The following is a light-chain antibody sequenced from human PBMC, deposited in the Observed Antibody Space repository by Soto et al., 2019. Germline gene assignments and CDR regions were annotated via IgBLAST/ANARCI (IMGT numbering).Light chain of an antibody. CDR1: QSVSSSY. Sequence: EIVLTQSPGTLSLSPGERATLSSRASQSVSSSYLVWYQQRPGQPPRLLIYGTSNRAAGIPDRFTGTGSGTDFTLTIYRLEPEDSAVYYCQQYGSSALTFGGGTKV. V-gene: IGKV3-20*01. CDR2: GTS. CDR3: QQYGSSALT. J-gene: IGKJ4*01.